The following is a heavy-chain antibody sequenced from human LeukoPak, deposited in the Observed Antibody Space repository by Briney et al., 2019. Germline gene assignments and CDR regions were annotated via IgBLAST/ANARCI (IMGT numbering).Heavy chain of an antibody. CDR1: GYTFTGYY. CDR3: ARAYGSGSYLESPDY. CDR2: INPNSGGT. V-gene: IGHV1-2*02. D-gene: IGHD3-10*01. J-gene: IGHJ4*02. Sequence: GASVKVSCKAPGYTFTGYYMHWVRQAPGQGLEWMGWINPNSGGTNYAQKFQGRVTMTRDTSISTAYMELSRLRSDDTAVYYCARAYGSGSYLESPDYWGQGTLVTVSS.